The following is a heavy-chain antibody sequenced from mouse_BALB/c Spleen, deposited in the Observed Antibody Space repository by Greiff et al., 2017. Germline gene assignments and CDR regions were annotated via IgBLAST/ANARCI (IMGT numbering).Heavy chain of an antibody. CDR3: ARHYGSSYDAMDY. CDR2: IYPGSGST. Sequence: VQLQQSGAELVKPGASVKLSCTASGFNIKDTYMHWVKQRTGQGLEWIGEIYPGSGSTYYNEKFKGKATLTADKSSNTAYMQLSSLTSEDSAVYFCARHYGSSYDAMDYWGQGTSVTVSS. V-gene: IGHV1-77*01. J-gene: IGHJ4*01. D-gene: IGHD1-1*01. CDR1: GFNIKDTY.